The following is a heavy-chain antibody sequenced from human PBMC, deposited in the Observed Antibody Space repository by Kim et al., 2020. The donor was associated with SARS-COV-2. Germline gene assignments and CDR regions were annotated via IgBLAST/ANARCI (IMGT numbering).Heavy chain of an antibody. CDR1: GFTFSSYD. Sequence: GGSLRLSCAASGFTFSSYDMHWVRQATGKGLEWVSAIGTACHPYYPGSVKGRFTSSRENAKNSLYLHMNKLRAGDTAVYYCSKSSHCSAGSCAWAFYYW. V-gene: IGHV3-13*05. J-gene: IGHJ4*01. CDR2: IGTACHP. CDR3: SKSSHCSAGSCAWAFYY. D-gene: IGHD2-15*01.